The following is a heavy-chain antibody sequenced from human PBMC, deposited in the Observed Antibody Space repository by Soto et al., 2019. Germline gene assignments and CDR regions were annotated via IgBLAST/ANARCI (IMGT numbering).Heavy chain of an antibody. J-gene: IGHJ5*02. V-gene: IGHV1-69*06. D-gene: IGHD5-12*01. CDR2: IIPIFGTA. Sequence: SVKVSCKASGGTFSSYAISWVRQAPGQGLEWMGGIIPIFGTANYAQKFQGRVTITADKSTSTAYMELSSLRSEDTAVYYCARGYSGYDFQSWFDPWGQGTLVTVSS. CDR3: ARGYSGYDFQSWFDP. CDR1: GGTFSSYA.